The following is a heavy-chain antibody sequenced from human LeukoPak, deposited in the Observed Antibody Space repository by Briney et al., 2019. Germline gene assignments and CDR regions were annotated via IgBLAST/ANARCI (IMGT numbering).Heavy chain of an antibody. J-gene: IGHJ4*02. CDR1: GYSSTNYW. Sequence: GESLKISCKASGYSSTNYWIGWVRQMPGEGLEWVSAISGSGGSTYYADSVKGRFTISRDNSKNTLYLQMNSLRAEDTAVYYCARGHSPFDYWGQGTLVTVSS. CDR2: ISGSGGST. V-gene: IGHV3-23*01. CDR3: ARGHSPFDY.